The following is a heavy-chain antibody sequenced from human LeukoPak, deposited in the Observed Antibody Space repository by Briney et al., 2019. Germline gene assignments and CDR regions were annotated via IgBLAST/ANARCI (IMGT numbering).Heavy chain of an antibody. CDR2: IRYDGSNK. Sequence: PGGSLRLSRAASGFTFSGSGMHWVRQAPGKGLEWVTFIRYDGSNKYYTDSVKGRFTISRDNSKNTLYLQMDSLRAEDTAVYYCARDYDFWSGYYSPTRGYFGYWGQGTLVTVSS. D-gene: IGHD3-3*01. CDR3: ARDYDFWSGYYSPTRGYFGY. CDR1: GFTFSGSG. V-gene: IGHV3-30*02. J-gene: IGHJ4*02.